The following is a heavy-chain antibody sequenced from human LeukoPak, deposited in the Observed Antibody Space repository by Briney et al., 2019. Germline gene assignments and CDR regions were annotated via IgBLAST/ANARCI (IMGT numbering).Heavy chain of an antibody. J-gene: IGHJ4*02. V-gene: IGHV1-8*01. D-gene: IGHD3-3*01. CDR2: MNPNSGNT. Sequence: GASVKVSCKASGYTLTSYDINWVRQATGQGLEWMGWMNPNSGNTGYAQKFQGRVTMTRNTSISTAYMELSSLRSEDTAVYYCARGRVRRGLRFLEWLLYWGQGTLVTVSS. CDR1: GYTLTSYD. CDR3: ARGRVRRGLRFLEWLLY.